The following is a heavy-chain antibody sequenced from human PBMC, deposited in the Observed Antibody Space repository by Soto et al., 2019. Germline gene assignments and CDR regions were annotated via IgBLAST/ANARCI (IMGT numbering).Heavy chain of an antibody. V-gene: IGHV5-51*01. J-gene: IGHJ6*02. CDR1: GYSFTSYW. CDR3: ARAPSYCSGGSCYSNYYYGMDV. D-gene: IGHD2-15*01. Sequence: GESLKISCKGSGYSFTSYWIGWVRQVPGKGLEWMGIIYPGDSDTRYSPSFQGQVTISADKSISTAYLQWSSLKASDTAMYYCARAPSYCSGGSCYSNYYYGMDVWGQGTTVTVSS. CDR2: IYPGDSDT.